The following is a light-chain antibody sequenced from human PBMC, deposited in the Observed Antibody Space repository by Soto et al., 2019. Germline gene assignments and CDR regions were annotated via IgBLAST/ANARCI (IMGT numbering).Light chain of an antibody. CDR2: AVS. CDR3: CSYAGRSYV. V-gene: IGLV2-11*01. J-gene: IGLJ1*01. Sequence: QSALTQPRSVSGSPGQSVTISCTGTNSDVGAYNFVSWYQQHPGKAPHLMIFAVSERPAGVPDRFSGSRSGNTASLTISGLQAEEEVEDYCCSYAGRSYVFGTGTKLTVL. CDR1: NSDVGAYNF.